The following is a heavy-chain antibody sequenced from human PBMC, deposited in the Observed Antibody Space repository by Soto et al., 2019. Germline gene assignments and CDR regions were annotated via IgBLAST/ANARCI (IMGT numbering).Heavy chain of an antibody. D-gene: IGHD3-22*01. Sequence: SETLSLTCTVSGGSISSGGYYWSWIRQHPGKGLEWIGYIYYSGSTYYNPSLKSRVTISVDTSKNQFSLKLSSVTAADTAVYYCARWSQYDSSGYRGYSFDYWGQGTLVTVSS. CDR2: IYYSGST. J-gene: IGHJ4*02. CDR3: ARWSQYDSSGYRGYSFDY. CDR1: GGSISSGGYY. V-gene: IGHV4-31*03.